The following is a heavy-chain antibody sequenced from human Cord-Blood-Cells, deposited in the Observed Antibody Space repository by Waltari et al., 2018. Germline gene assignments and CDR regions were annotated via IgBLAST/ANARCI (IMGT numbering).Heavy chain of an antibody. Sequence: QVQLQQWGAGLLKPSETMSLTCAVSGGSFSGYYWSWIRQPPGKGLEWIGEINHSGSTNYNPSLKSRVTISVDTSKNQFSLKLSSVTAADTAVYYCARPDRTGDAFDIWGQGTMVTVSS. CDR2: INHSGST. V-gene: IGHV4-34*01. CDR3: ARPDRTGDAFDI. J-gene: IGHJ3*02. CDR1: GGSFSGYY. D-gene: IGHD1-1*01.